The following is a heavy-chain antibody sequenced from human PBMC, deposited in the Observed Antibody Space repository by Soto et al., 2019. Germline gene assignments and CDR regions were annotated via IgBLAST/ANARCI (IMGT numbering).Heavy chain of an antibody. V-gene: IGHV3-21*01. D-gene: IGHD3-9*01. CDR1: GFAFNTYS. CDR2: INEDSTYI. J-gene: IGHJ6*02. CDR3: VRDLGRYFRSGYMDL. Sequence: SGGGLVNPGGSLRLSCTASGFAFNTYSMNWVRQAPGKGLEWVSSINEDSTYIYYSDSLRGRITISRDNAKDSLFLQMNSLRPDDTAVYYCVRDLGRYFRSGYMDLWGDGATVTVSS.